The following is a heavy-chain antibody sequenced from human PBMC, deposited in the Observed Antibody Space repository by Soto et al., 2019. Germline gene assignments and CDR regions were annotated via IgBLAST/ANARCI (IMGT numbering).Heavy chain of an antibody. J-gene: IGHJ6*03. CDR2: IYYSGST. Sequence: SETLSLTCTVSGGSISSYYWSWIRQPPGKGLEWIGYIYYSGSTNYKPSLKSRVTISVDTSKNQFSLKLSSVTAADTAVYYCARRLAVAGFSNYYYYMDVWGKGTTVTVSS. V-gene: IGHV4-59*01. CDR3: ARRLAVAGFSNYYYYMDV. CDR1: GGSISSYY. D-gene: IGHD6-19*01.